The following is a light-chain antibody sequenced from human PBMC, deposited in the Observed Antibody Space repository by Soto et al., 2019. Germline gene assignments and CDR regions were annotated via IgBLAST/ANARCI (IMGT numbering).Light chain of an antibody. CDR3: SSYSISTAYL. J-gene: IGLJ1*01. V-gene: IGLV2-14*01. CDR2: EVS. CDR1: SSDVGGYDY. Sequence: QSALTQPASVSGSPGPSITISCTGASSDVGGYDYVSWYQLHPGKAPKLMVFEVSNRPSGVSYRFSGSKSGNTASLTISGFQAEDEADYFCSSYSISTAYLFGTGTKVTVL.